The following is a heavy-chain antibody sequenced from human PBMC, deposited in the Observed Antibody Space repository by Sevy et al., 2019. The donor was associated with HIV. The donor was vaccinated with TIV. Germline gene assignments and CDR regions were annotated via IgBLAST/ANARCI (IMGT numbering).Heavy chain of an antibody. D-gene: IGHD3-10*01. Sequence: GGSLRLSCGASGFAFSRYGMHWVRQAPGKGLEWVAVIWHDGNYKYYADSVKGRFTISRDNSKNALYLQMNSLRGDDSAVYFCARDPLYYTHRESYHLNYYFDYWGQGTQVTVSS. V-gene: IGHV3-33*01. CDR1: GFAFSRYG. J-gene: IGHJ4*02. CDR2: IWHDGNYK. CDR3: ARDPLYYTHRESYHLNYYFDY.